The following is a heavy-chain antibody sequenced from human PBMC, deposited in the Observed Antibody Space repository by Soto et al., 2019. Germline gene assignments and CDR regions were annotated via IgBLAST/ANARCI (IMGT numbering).Heavy chain of an antibody. J-gene: IGHJ4*02. V-gene: IGHV1-69*13. CDR3: ARSYAAPQTDYFDY. CDR2: IIPIFGTA. CDR1: GGTFSSYA. Sequence: ASVKFSCKASGGTFSSYAISWVRQAPGQGLEWMGGIIPIFGTANYAQKFQGRVTITADESTSTAYMELSSLRSEDTAVYYCARSYAAPQTDYFDYWGQGTLVTVSS. D-gene: IGHD3-16*01.